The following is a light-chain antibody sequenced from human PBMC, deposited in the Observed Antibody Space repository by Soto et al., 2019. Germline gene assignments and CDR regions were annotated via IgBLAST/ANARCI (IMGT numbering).Light chain of an antibody. CDR1: QNVGRN. Sequence: EIVMTQSPDTLFVSPGERATLSCRASQNVGRNLAWYQQKPCQAPRLLIYVASTRATGIPARFSGSGSGTEFTLTISSLQSEDVAVYYCQQYNNWPPLTFGGGTKVEIK. J-gene: IGKJ4*01. V-gene: IGKV3-15*01. CDR3: QQYNNWPPLT. CDR2: VAS.